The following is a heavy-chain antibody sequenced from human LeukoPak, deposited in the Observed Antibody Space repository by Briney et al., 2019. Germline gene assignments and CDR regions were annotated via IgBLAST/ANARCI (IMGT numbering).Heavy chain of an antibody. CDR1: GYTFTSYD. D-gene: IGHD6-13*01. V-gene: IGHV1-8*01. CDR2: MNPNSGNT. J-gene: IGHJ4*02. Sequence: ALVKVSCKASGYTFTSYDINWVRQATGQGLEWMGWMNPNSGNTGYAQKFQGRVTMTRNTSISTAYMELSSLRSEDTAVYYCARGSYSSIPPFDYWGQGTLVTVSS. CDR3: ARGSYSSIPPFDY.